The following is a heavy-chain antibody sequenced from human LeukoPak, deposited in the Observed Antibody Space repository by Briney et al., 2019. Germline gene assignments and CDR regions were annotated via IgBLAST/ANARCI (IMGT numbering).Heavy chain of an antibody. CDR1: GFTFRAYW. CDR3: ASTPLAVAGTPYWYFDL. V-gene: IGHV4-59*01. D-gene: IGHD6-19*01. J-gene: IGHJ2*01. CDR2: IYYTEST. Sequence: PGGSLRLSCAASGFTFRAYWMSWIRQPPGKGLEWIGYIYYTESTNYNPSLKSRVAISVDTSENQCSLKLRSMTAADTAVYYCASTPLAVAGTPYWYFDLWGRGTLVTVSS.